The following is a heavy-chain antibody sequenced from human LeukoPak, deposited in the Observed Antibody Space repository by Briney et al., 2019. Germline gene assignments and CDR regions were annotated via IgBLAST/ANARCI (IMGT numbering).Heavy chain of an antibody. Sequence: RPGGSLRLSCAASGFTFDDYGMSWVRHVPGKGLEWVSGINWNRISTGYADSVKGRFTISRDNAKNSLYLQMNSLRAEDTAFYYCARDLLGYCSGGSCYPYYFDYWGQGTLVTVSS. D-gene: IGHD2-15*01. CDR1: GFTFDDYG. CDR2: INWNRIST. CDR3: ARDLLGYCSGGSCYPYYFDY. J-gene: IGHJ4*02. V-gene: IGHV3-20*04.